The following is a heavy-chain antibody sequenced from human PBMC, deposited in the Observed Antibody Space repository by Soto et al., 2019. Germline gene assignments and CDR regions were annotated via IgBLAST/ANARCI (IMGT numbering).Heavy chain of an antibody. CDR3: ARDLYNWKGTGYYYMDV. V-gene: IGHV3-53*04. Sequence: GGSLRLSCAASGFTVSSNYMSWVRQAPGKGLEWVSVIYSGGSTYYADSVKGRFTISRHNSKNTLYLQMNSLRAEDTAVYYCARDLYNWKGTGYYYMDVWGKGTTVTVSS. D-gene: IGHD1-20*01. CDR1: GFTVSSNY. CDR2: IYSGGST. J-gene: IGHJ6*03.